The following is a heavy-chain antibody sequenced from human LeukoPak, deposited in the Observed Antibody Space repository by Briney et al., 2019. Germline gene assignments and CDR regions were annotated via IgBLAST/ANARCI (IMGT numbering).Heavy chain of an antibody. CDR2: VTHDGTT. J-gene: IGHJ4*02. Sequence: NPSETLSLTYGVYGGSFTGYYSTGIRQAPGEGLEWISAVTHDGTTKYNPSLNSRFSISVDMSKSQSSLNVNSVTAADTGLYYSTRGLRWFCSSIRCQKNYFDLWGQGTLVTVSP. V-gene: IGHV4-34*01. CDR1: GGSFTGYY. D-gene: IGHD2-2*01. CDR3: TRGLRWFCSSIRCQKNYFDL.